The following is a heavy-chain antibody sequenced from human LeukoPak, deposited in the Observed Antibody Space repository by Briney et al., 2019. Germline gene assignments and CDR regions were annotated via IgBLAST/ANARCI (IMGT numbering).Heavy chain of an antibody. CDR1: GYSFTSYW. V-gene: IGHV5-51*01. D-gene: IGHD3-10*01. CDR3: ARVVPLWFGPGAFDI. CDR2: IYPGDSDT. Sequence: GESLKISCKGSGYSFTSYWIGWVRQMPGKGLEWMGIIYPGDSDTRYSPSFQGQVTISADKSISTAYLQWSSLKASDTAMYYCARVVPLWFGPGAFDIWGQGTMVTVSS. J-gene: IGHJ3*02.